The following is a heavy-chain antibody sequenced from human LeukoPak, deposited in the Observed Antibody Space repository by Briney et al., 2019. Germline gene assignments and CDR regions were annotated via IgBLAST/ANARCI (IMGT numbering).Heavy chain of an antibody. CDR3: ARDRAIPKADVFDI. CDR2: IIPMIGTT. J-gene: IGHJ3*02. Sequence: SVKVSCKASGGSFGGYAINWLRQAPGQGLEWMGGIIPMIGTTNFAPKFQVRVAFTADAFTSTAYMDLSSLTSEDTAMYYCARDRAIPKADVFDIWGQGTMVTVSS. CDR1: GGSFGGYA. V-gene: IGHV1-69*13.